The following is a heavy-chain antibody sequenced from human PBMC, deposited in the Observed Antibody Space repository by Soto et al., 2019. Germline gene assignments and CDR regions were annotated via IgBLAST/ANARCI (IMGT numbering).Heavy chain of an antibody. V-gene: IGHV5-10-1*01. CDR2: IDPSNSYT. Sequence: GESLKISCRASGYTFTTYWISWVRQMPGKGLEWMGRIDPSNSYTNYSPSFQGHVTISSDKSISXXXXXWSSLKASDTAIYYCSTSSSAFDYWGQGTLVTVSS. D-gene: IGHD6-6*01. J-gene: IGHJ4*02. CDR1: GYTFTTYW. CDR3: STSSSAFDY.